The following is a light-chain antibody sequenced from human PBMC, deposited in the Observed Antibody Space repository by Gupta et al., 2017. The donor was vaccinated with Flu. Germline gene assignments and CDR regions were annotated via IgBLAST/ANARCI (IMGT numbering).Light chain of an antibody. CDR2: GGS. Sequence: SITISCTGTSSDVGNYNFVSWYQQHPGKVPKLIIYGGSQRPSGVSNRFSGSKSGNTASLTISGLQAEDEADYHCCSYAGTSAMVFGGGTKVTVL. J-gene: IGLJ2*01. CDR3: CSYAGTSAMV. V-gene: IGLV2-23*01. CDR1: SSDVGNYNF.